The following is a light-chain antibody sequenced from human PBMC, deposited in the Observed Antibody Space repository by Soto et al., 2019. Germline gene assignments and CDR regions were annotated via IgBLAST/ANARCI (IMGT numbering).Light chain of an antibody. J-gene: IGLJ1*01. Sequence: QAVVTQPPSASGTPGQRVTISCSGSRSNIGSNTVNWYQQLPGSAPKLLIYSNNQRPSGVPDRFSGSKSGTSASLAISGLQSEDEADYYCAAWDDSPNGFYVFGTGTKLTVL. V-gene: IGLV1-44*01. CDR2: SNN. CDR1: RSNIGSNT. CDR3: AAWDDSPNGFYV.